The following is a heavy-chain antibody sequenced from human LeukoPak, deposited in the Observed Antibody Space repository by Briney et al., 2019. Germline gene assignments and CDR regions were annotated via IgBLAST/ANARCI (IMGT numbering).Heavy chain of an antibody. CDR1: GFTFSNYG. CDR3: AKDLRPRKRYFDTYYYGMDV. J-gene: IGHJ6*02. D-gene: IGHD3-9*01. CDR2: ISGSGGST. V-gene: IGHV3-23*01. Sequence: GRSLRLSCAASGFTFSNYGMHWVRQAPGKGLEWVAAISGSGGSTYYADSVEGRFTISRDNSKNTLYLQMSSLRAEDTAVYYCAKDLRPRKRYFDTYYYGMDVWGQGTTVTVSS.